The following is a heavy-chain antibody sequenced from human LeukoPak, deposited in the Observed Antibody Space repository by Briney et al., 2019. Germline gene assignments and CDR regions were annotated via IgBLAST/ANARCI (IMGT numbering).Heavy chain of an antibody. V-gene: IGHV4-59*01. Sequence: SETLSLTCTVSGGSIGSYYWNWIRQAPGKGLEWIGCIHYSGSTNHNSSLKSRVTISVDTSKNQYSLKLSSVTAADTAVYYCARDGVAGSFDYWGQGTLVTVSS. CDR3: ARDGVAGSFDY. J-gene: IGHJ4*02. D-gene: IGHD6-19*01. CDR2: IHYSGST. CDR1: GGSIGSYY.